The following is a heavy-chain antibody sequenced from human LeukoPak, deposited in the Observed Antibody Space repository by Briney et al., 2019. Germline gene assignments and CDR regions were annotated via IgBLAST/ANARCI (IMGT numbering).Heavy chain of an antibody. V-gene: IGHV3-23*01. CDR3: ANVPTVRGVIIRPFDY. CDR2: ISGSGGST. CDR1: GFTFSSYA. Sequence: RSGGSLRLSCAASGFTFSSYAMSWVRQAPGKGLEWVSAISGSGGSTYYADSVKGRFTISRDNSKNTLYLQMNSLRAEDTAVYYCANVPTVRGVIIRPFDYWGQGTLVTVSS. J-gene: IGHJ4*02. D-gene: IGHD3-10*01.